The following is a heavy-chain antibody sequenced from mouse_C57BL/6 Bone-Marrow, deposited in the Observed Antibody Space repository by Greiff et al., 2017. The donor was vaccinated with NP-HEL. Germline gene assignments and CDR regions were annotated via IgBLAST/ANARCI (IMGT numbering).Heavy chain of an antibody. V-gene: IGHV1-76*01. Sequence: VKLMESGAELVRPGASVKLSCKASGYTFTDYYINWVKQRPGQGLEWIARIYPGSGNTYYNEKFKGKATLTAEKSSSTAYMQLSSLTSEDSAVYFCARNWGKDYWGQGTTLTVSS. CDR3: ARNWGKDY. CDR2: IYPGSGNT. J-gene: IGHJ2*01. D-gene: IGHD4-1*01. CDR1: GYTFTDYY.